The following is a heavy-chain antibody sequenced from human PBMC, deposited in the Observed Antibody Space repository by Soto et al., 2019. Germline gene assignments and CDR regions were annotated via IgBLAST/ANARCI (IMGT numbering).Heavy chain of an antibody. CDR2: IYYSGST. D-gene: IGHD6-25*01. V-gene: IGHV4-59*01. Sequence: PSETLSLTCTFSCGSIISYYWSWIRQPPGKGLEWIGYIYYSGSTNYNPSLKSRVTISVDTSKNQFSLKLSSVTAADTAVYYCARVAAWYYGMDVWGQGTTVTVSS. CDR3: ARVAAWYYGMDV. CDR1: CGSIISYY. J-gene: IGHJ6*02.